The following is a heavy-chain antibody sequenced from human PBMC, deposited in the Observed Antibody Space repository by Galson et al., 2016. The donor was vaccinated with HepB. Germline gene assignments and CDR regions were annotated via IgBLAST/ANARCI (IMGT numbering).Heavy chain of an antibody. V-gene: IGHV3-48*01. J-gene: IGHJ6*02. D-gene: IGHD3-10*01. CDR3: ARPYTYYFGSGSYFDVLHYGMDV. CDR1: GFRFSDYN. Sequence: SLRLSCAASGFRFSDYNMNWVRQAPGRGLEWVASISTRRGNIYYADSVKGRFNIPRDNANNSLSPQMNSLRAEDTAFYYCARPYTYYFGSGSYFDVLHYGMDVWGQGTTVTVSS. CDR2: ISTRRGNI.